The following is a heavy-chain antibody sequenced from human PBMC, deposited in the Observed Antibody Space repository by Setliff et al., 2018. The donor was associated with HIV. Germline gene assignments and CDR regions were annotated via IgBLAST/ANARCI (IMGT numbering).Heavy chain of an antibody. D-gene: IGHD3-22*01. V-gene: IGHV4-61*02. CDR1: GGSISSSDYS. J-gene: IGHJ5*02. CDR2: IYTSGST. Sequence: PSETLSLTCTVSGGSISSSDYSWSWIRQPAGKGLEWIGRIYTSGSTNYNPSLKSRVTISIDTSKNQFSLKLSSVTAADTAVYYCARDGNNYYDSSGYSNWFDPWGQGTLVTVSS. CDR3: ARDGNNYYDSSGYSNWFDP.